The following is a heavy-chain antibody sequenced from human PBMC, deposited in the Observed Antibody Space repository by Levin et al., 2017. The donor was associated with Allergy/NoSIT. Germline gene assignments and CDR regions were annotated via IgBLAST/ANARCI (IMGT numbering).Heavy chain of an antibody. CDR3: VREIAEEGT. J-gene: IGHJ4*02. V-gene: IGHV3-30-3*01. CDR2: ISDDGSSE. D-gene: IGHD1-1*01. CDR1: GFTFSNYA. Sequence: LGGSLRLSCAASGFTFSNYAMHWVRQAPGKGLEWVGVISDDGSSEFYIDSVKGRFTISRDNSKNRLYLQMDSLRAEDTALYYCVREIAEEGTWGQGTLVIVSS.